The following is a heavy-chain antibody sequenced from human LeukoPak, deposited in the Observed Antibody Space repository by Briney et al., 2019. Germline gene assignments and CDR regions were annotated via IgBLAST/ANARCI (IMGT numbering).Heavy chain of an antibody. J-gene: IGHJ4*02. D-gene: IGHD1-26*01. V-gene: IGHV3-7*01. CDR3: ARDPNILMGANFHS. CDR2: INQDGSEK. CDR1: GFIFSDYE. Sequence: GSLRLSCAASGFIFSDYEMNWVRQAPGRGLEWVANINQDGSEKYYVDSVKGRFTISRDNAKNSLYLQMDSLRAEDTAVYYCARDPNILMGANFHSWGQGTLVTVSS.